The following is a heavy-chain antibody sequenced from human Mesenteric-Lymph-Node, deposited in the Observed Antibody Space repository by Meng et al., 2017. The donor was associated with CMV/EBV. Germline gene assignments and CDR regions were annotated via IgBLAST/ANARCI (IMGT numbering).Heavy chain of an antibody. CDR3: ARSPHYYDTSGHDY. CDR1: GFIFSSYE. V-gene: IGHV3-48*03. Sequence: GGSLRPSCAASGFIFSSYEMIWVRQAPGKGLERVSYISTSGSSIYYADSVKGRFTVSRDNGKNSLYLQMNSLRGEGAAVYYCARSPHYYDTSGHDYWGQGTLVTVSS. CDR2: ISTSGSSI. J-gene: IGHJ4*02. D-gene: IGHD3-22*01.